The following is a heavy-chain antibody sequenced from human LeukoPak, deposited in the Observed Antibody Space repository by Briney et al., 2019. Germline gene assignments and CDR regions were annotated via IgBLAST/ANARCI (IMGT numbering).Heavy chain of an antibody. CDR1: GGSVSAYY. Sequence: PSETLSLTCTVFGGSVSAYYWSWIRQSPGKGLEWIGYIYYSGSTNYNPSLKSRVTISVDTSKNQFSLKLSSVTAADTAVYYCARSEFVELSVWYFDLWGQGTLATVSS. CDR2: IYYSGST. D-gene: IGHD3-10*01. V-gene: IGHV4-59*02. CDR3: ARSEFVELSVWYFDL. J-gene: IGHJ2*01.